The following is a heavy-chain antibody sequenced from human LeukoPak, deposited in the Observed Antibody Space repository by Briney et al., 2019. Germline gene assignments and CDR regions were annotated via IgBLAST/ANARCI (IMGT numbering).Heavy chain of an antibody. Sequence: ASVKVSCKASGYTFTGYYMHWVRQAPGQGLEWMGWINPNSGGTNYAQKFQGRVTITRDTSISTAYMELSRLRSDDTAVYYCARGAERITLKHAFDIWGQGTMVTVSS. CDR1: GYTFTGYY. CDR3: ARGAERITLKHAFDI. V-gene: IGHV1-2*02. J-gene: IGHJ3*02. D-gene: IGHD3-16*01. CDR2: INPNSGGT.